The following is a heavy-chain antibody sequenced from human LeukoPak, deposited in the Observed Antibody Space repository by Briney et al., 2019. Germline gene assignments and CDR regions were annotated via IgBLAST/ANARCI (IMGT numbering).Heavy chain of an antibody. CDR2: ICVNDGNT. J-gene: IGHJ4*02. V-gene: IGHV3-23*01. D-gene: IGHD2-15*01. CDR3: AKGSGSSCYSPCDY. CDR1: GLTFRNYA. Sequence: GGSLRLSCAASGLTFRNYAMSWVRPAPGEGLGWVLGICVNDGNTYYADAVKGRFTISRDNSKDTLYLQMDSLRAEDTAVYYCAKGSGSSCYSPCDYWGQGILVTVSS.